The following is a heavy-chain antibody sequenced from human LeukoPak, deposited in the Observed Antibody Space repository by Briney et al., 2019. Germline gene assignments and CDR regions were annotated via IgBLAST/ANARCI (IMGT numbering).Heavy chain of an antibody. V-gene: IGHV4-59*11. D-gene: IGHD3-10*01. CDR1: GGSISSHY. CDR3: ARLTMVRHYYGMDV. Sequence: SETLSLTCTVSGGSISSHYWSWIRQPPGKGLEWIGYIYYSGSTNYNPSLKSRVTISVDTSKNQFSLQLNSVTPEDTAVYYCARLTMVRHYYGMDVWGQGTTVTVSS. CDR2: IYYSGST. J-gene: IGHJ6*02.